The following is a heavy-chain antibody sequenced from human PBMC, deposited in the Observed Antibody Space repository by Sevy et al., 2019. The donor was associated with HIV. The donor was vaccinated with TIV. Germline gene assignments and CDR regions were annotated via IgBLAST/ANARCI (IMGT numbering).Heavy chain of an antibody. J-gene: IGHJ4*02. D-gene: IGHD3-22*01. CDR3: ARKYASSGYFDY. CDR1: GFTFSSYA. Sequence: GGSLRLSCAASGFTFSSYAMNWVRQAPGKGLEWVSGISGSGGSGDKTNYADSVKGRFTISRDDSKNSLYLQLNSLRAEDTAIYYCARKYASSGYFDYWGQGTLVNVSS. V-gene: IGHV3-23*01. CDR2: ISGSGGSGDKT.